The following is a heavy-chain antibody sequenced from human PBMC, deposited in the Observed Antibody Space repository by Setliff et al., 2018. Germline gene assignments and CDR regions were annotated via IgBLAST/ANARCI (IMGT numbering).Heavy chain of an antibody. J-gene: IGHJ4*02. CDR1: GGPTIGYY. V-gene: IGHV4-59*08. CDR2: IHPWGGSSEST. CDR3: ARGLHSGTYWGTRPLGLDY. D-gene: IGHD1-26*01. Sequence: SETLSLTCAVSGGPTIGYYWTWIRQAPGKGLEWIGYIHPWGGSSESTNYSPSLKSRITISLDKSKSQFSLKLTSVTVADTAVYYCARGLHSGTYWGTRPLGLDYWGQGSLSPSPQ.